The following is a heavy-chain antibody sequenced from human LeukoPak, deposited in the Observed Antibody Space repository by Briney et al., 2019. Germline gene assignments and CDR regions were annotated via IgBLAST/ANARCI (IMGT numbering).Heavy chain of an antibody. Sequence: PGRSLRLSCAASGFTFSSYAMHWVRQAPGKGLEWVAVISYDGSNKYYADSVKGRFTISRDNSKNTLYLQMNSLRAEDTAVYYCARVRTSPHWGQGTLVTASS. CDR2: ISYDGSNK. J-gene: IGHJ4*02. D-gene: IGHD2-2*01. V-gene: IGHV3-30-3*01. CDR1: GFTFSSYA. CDR3: ARVRTSPH.